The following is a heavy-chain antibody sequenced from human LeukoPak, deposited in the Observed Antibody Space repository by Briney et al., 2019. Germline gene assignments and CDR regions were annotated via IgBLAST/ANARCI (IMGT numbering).Heavy chain of an antibody. D-gene: IGHD3-10*01. CDR2: IYSGGST. CDR1: GFTVSSNY. J-gene: IGHJ6*03. V-gene: IGHV3-66*02. Sequence: GGSLRLSCAASGFTVSSNYMSWVRQAPGKGLEWVSVIYSGGSTYYADSVKGRFTISRDNSKNTLYLQMNSLRAEDTAVYYCAREKRLLWFGELVYYYYYYMDVWGKGSTVTVSS. CDR3: AREKRLLWFGELVYYYYYYMDV.